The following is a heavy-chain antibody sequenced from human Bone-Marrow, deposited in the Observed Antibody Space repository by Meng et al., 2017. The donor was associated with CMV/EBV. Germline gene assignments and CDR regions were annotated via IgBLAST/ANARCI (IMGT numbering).Heavy chain of an antibody. D-gene: IGHD5-24*01. CDR2: INSDGTTT. J-gene: IGHJ6*02. CDR1: GFGFSRYW. V-gene: IGHV3-74*03. CDR3: ARGRNYGMDV. Sequence: GESLKISCAASGFGFSRYWMHWVRQVPGKGPMWVSFINSDGTTTKYADSVKGRFTVSRDNADNTLYLQMNSLRVEDTASYYCARGRNYGMDVSGQGTTVTVSS.